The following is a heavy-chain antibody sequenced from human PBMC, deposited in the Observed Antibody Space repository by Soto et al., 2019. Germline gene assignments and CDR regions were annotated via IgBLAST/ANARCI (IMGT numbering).Heavy chain of an antibody. CDR2: ISYDGSNE. Sequence: QVQLVRSGGGVVQPGRSLRLSCVASGFIFSTYGMHWVRQVPGKGLEWVAHISYDGSNEYYADSVKGRFTVSRDNAKNTLDLQMNGLKTEDTALYYCTKEYIVGTTWGYFESWRQGALVIVSS. CDR1: GFIFSTYG. D-gene: IGHD1-1*01. V-gene: IGHV3-30*18. J-gene: IGHJ4*02. CDR3: TKEYIVGTTWGYFES.